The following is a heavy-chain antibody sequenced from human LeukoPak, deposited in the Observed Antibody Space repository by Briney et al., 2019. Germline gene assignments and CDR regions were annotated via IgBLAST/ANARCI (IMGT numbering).Heavy chain of an antibody. Sequence: GGSLRLSCAASGFSLSIYDMVWVRQAPGKGLEWIASTGLSSSLGYADSVKGRFTIPRDNGENSVYLQMNSLRAEDTAVYFCARERSYCSGATCSLDLWGQGTLVTVSS. CDR3: ARERSYCSGATCSLDL. J-gene: IGHJ5*02. V-gene: IGHV3-21*01. CDR1: GFSLSIYD. CDR2: TGLSSSL. D-gene: IGHD2-15*01.